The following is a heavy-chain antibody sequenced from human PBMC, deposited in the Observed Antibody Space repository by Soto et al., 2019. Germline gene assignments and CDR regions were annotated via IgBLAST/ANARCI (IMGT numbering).Heavy chain of an antibody. CDR2: ILVDSSTI. J-gene: IGHJ4*02. CDR3: ARDRDWAFDY. V-gene: IGHV3-48*04. D-gene: IGHD3-9*01. Sequence: GGSLRLSCVASGFIFSSYSMVWVRQAPGKGLEWVSYILVDSSTIYYADSVKGRFTVSRDNAQNSLFLLMNSLRAEDTAVYYCARDRDWAFDYWGRGTLVTVSS. CDR1: GFIFSSYS.